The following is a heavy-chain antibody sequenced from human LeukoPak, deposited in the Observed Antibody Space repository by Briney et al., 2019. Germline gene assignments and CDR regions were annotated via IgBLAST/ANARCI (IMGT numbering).Heavy chain of an antibody. D-gene: IGHD6-19*01. CDR1: GFTFSTYW. V-gene: IGHV3-7*02. Sequence: GGSLRLSCAASGFTFSTYWMSWVRQAPGKGPEWVANIKQDGSEKYYVDSLKGRFTISRDNSKNTLYLQMNSLRAEDTAVYYCAKVKGQWLGDYWGQGTLVTVSS. CDR2: IKQDGSEK. CDR3: AKVKGQWLGDY. J-gene: IGHJ4*02.